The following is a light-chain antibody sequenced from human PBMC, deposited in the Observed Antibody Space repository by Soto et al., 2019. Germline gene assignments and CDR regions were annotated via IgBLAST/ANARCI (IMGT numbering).Light chain of an antibody. CDR2: EDN. Sequence: NFMLTQPHSVSESPGKTVTISCTGSSGSIASNYVQWYQQRPGSAPTTVIYEDNQRPSGVPDRFSGSIDSSSNSASLTISGLKTEDEADYYCQSYDSSNHRIFGGGTMLTVL. CDR3: QSYDSSNHRI. V-gene: IGLV6-57*02. CDR1: SGSIASNY. J-gene: IGLJ2*01.